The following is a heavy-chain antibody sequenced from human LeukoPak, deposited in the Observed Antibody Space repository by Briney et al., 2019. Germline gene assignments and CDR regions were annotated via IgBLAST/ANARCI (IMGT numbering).Heavy chain of an antibody. CDR3: ARGLGVLGSHNFDY. V-gene: IGHV1-18*01. D-gene: IGHD3-10*01. CDR1: GYTFTSYG. CDR2: ISAYNGNT. J-gene: IGHJ4*02. Sequence: ASVKVSRRASGYTFTSYGISWVRQAPGQGLEWMGWISAYNGNTNYAQKFQGRVTMTRDTSISTAYMELSRPRSDDTAVYYCARGLGVLGSHNFDYWGQGTLVTVSS.